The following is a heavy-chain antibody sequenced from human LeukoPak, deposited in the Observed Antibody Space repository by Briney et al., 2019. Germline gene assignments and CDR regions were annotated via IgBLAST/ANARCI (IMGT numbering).Heavy chain of an antibody. Sequence: ASVKVSCKASGYTFTGYYMHWVRQAPGQGLEWMGIINPSGGTTNYAQKFRGRVTMTRDMSTSTVYMELSSLRSEDTAVYYCARDSSDLDDAFDIWGQGTMVTVSS. J-gene: IGHJ3*02. CDR1: GYTFTGYY. CDR3: ARDSSDLDDAFDI. D-gene: IGHD3-3*01. V-gene: IGHV1-46*01. CDR2: INPSGGTT.